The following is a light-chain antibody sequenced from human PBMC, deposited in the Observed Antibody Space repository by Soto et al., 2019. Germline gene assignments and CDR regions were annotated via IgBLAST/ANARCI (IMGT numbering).Light chain of an antibody. CDR3: QQLKSYPLT. V-gene: IGKV1-9*01. J-gene: IGKJ4*01. CDR2: DAS. Sequence: IQLTQSPSSLSASVGDRVTITCRASQGIATYLAWYQQKPGKAPKLLIYDASTLQSGVSSRFSGSGSGTDFTLTISSLQPEDFANYYCQQLKSYPLTFGGGTKVEIK. CDR1: QGIATY.